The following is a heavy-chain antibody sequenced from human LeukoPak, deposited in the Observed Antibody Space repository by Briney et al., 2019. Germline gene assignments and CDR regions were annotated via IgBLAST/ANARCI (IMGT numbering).Heavy chain of an antibody. J-gene: IGHJ4*02. CDR2: INPNSGGT. CDR1: GYTFTGYY. D-gene: IGHD5-18*01. Sequence: ASVKVSCKASGYTFTGYYMHWVRQAPGQGLEWMGWINPNSGGTNYAQKFQGRVTMTRDTSISTAYMELSRLRSDDTAVYYCARGRYSYGNPIDYWGQGTLVTVSS. CDR3: ARGRYSYGNPIDY. V-gene: IGHV1-2*02.